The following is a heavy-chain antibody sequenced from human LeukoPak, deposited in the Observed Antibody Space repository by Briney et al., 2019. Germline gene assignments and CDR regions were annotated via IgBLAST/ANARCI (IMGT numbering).Heavy chain of an antibody. J-gene: IGHJ4*02. V-gene: IGHV4-59*13. CDR3: ARDEHGDFQGFDY. Sequence: SETLSLTCNVSGASIKSYYWNWIRQSPGKGLEWLGNIHYRGTTNYNPSLKSRVTLSLDTPKSQFALKMTSVIAADTAVYYCARDEHGDFQGFDYWGQGTRVTVSS. CDR1: GASIKSYY. CDR2: IHYRGTT. D-gene: IGHD4-17*01.